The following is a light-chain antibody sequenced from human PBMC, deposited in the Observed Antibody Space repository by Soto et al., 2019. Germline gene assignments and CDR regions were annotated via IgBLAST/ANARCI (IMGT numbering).Light chain of an antibody. CDR3: QQANSYTWT. CDR1: QGVRDW. CDR2: GSS. V-gene: IGKV1-12*01. J-gene: IGKJ1*01. Sequence: DIQMTQSPSSVSASVGDSVTITCRASQGVRDWVAWYQQKPGEAPKVXIYGSSSLLSGVPSRFSGTRSGTDFTLTISSLQPEDFATYYCQQANSYTWTFGQGTKVDIK.